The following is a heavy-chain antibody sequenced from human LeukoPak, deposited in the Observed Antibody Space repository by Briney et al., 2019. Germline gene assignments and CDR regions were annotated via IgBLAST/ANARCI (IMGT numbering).Heavy chain of an antibody. Sequence: GGSLRLSCAASGFPFSSYWMRWVRQAAGKGLEWVANIKQDGSDKYYVDSVKGRFTISRDNARKSLYLQLNSLRADDTAVYYCARLTGTTGFDYWGQGTLVTVSS. CDR1: GFPFSSYW. V-gene: IGHV3-7*01. D-gene: IGHD1-1*01. J-gene: IGHJ4*02. CDR3: ARLTGTTGFDY. CDR2: IKQDGSDK.